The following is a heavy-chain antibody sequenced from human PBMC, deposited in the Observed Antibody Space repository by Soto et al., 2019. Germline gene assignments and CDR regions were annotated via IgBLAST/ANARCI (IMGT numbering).Heavy chain of an antibody. V-gene: IGHV1-2*02. Sequence: ASVKVSCKASGYTFTGYYMHWVRQAPGQGLEWMGWINPNSGGTNYAQKFQGRVTMTRDTSISTAYMELSRLRSDDTAVYYCARVRDSSSEAFGIWGQGTMVTVSS. CDR1: GYTFTGYY. J-gene: IGHJ3*02. CDR2: INPNSGGT. D-gene: IGHD6-6*01. CDR3: ARVRDSSSEAFGI.